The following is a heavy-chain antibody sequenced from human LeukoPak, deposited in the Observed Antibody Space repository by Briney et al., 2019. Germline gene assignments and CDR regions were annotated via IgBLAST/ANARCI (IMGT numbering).Heavy chain of an antibody. V-gene: IGHV3-73*01. Sequence: GGSLRLSCAASGFTFSGSAMHWVRQASGKGLEWVGRIRSKANSYATAYAASVKGRFTISRDDSKNTAYLQMNSLKTEDTAVYYCTRQVPVVVPAAVDNWFDPWGQGTLVTVSS. CDR1: GFTFSGSA. CDR2: IRSKANSYAT. J-gene: IGHJ5*02. D-gene: IGHD2-2*01. CDR3: TRQVPVVVPAAVDNWFDP.